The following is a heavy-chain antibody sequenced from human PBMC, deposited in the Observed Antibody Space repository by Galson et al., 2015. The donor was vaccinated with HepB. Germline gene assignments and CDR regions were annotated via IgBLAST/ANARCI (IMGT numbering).Heavy chain of an antibody. CDR1: GGSISGYS. Sequence: TLSLTCTVSGGSISGYSWNWIRQPPGKGLEWIGYVFYSGTSKYNPSLKSRVTISVDTSKNQFSLKLRSVTAADTATYYCASPHEGVKVGATDAFDIWGRGTVVTVSS. V-gene: IGHV4-59*01. D-gene: IGHD1-26*01. J-gene: IGHJ3*02. CDR3: ASPHEGVKVGATDAFDI. CDR2: VFYSGTS.